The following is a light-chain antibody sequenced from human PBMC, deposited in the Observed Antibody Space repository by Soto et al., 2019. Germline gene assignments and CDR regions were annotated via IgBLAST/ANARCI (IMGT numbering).Light chain of an antibody. CDR1: QDITNS. CDR2: DAS. V-gene: IGKV1-33*01. Sequence: DIQMTQSPSSLSASAGDRVTITCQASQDITNSLNWYQQKPGKAPKVLIYDASILETGVPSRFSGSGSGTDFTFTISSLQPEDVATYYCQQYDNLPLPFGPGTTVDIE. CDR3: QQYDNLPLP. J-gene: IGKJ3*01.